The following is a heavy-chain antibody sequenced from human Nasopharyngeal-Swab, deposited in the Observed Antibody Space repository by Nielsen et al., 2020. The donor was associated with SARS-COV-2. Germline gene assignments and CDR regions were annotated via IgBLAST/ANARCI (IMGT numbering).Heavy chain of an antibody. D-gene: IGHD1-1*01. CDR3: TRGLDY. J-gene: IGHJ4*02. CDR2: IKPDGSEK. V-gene: IGHV3-7*01. Sequence: WIRQPPGKGLEWVAHIKPDGSEKYYADSVKGRFTIPRDNGKNVLYLQMDKLRTEDTAVYYCTRGLDYWGRGTLVTVSS.